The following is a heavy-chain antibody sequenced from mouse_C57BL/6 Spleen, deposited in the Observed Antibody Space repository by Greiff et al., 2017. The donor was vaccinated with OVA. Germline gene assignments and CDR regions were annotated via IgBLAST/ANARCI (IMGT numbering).Heavy chain of an antibody. CDR2: INPNYGTT. J-gene: IGHJ4*01. Sequence: EVKLQESGPELVKPGASVKISCKASGYSFTDYNMNWVKQSNGKSLEWIGVINPNYGTTSYNQKFKGKATLTVDQSSSTAYMQLNSLTSEDSAVYYCAADYYGSRRGYAMDYWGQGTSVTVSS. V-gene: IGHV1-39*01. CDR1: GYSFTDYN. D-gene: IGHD1-1*01. CDR3: AADYYGSRRGYAMDY.